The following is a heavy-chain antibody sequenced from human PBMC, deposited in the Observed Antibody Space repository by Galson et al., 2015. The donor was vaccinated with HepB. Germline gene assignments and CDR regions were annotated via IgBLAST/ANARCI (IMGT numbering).Heavy chain of an antibody. Sequence: SCKASGYTFTSYGISWVRQAPGPGLEWMGWISAYNGNTNYAQKLQGRVTMTTDTSTSTAYTELRSLRSDDTAVYYRARSGDYYDSSGYYWDFDYWGQGTLVTVSS. J-gene: IGHJ4*02. V-gene: IGHV1-18*01. D-gene: IGHD3-22*01. CDR1: GYTFTSYG. CDR2: ISAYNGNT. CDR3: ARSGDYYDSSGYYWDFDY.